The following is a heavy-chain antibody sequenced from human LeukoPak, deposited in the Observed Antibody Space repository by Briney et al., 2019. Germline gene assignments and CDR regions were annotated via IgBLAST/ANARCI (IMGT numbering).Heavy chain of an antibody. CDR2: ISGSGGRT. J-gene: IGHJ5*02. Sequence: PGGSLRLSCAASGFTFSSYAMSWVRQAPGKGREWVSAISGSGGRTYYADSVEGRFTISRDNSKNTLYLQMNSLRAEDTAVYYCANALRGYCSSTSCYTGNWFDPWGQGTLVTVSS. V-gene: IGHV3-23*01. CDR3: ANALRGYCSSTSCYTGNWFDP. D-gene: IGHD2-2*02. CDR1: GFTFSSYA.